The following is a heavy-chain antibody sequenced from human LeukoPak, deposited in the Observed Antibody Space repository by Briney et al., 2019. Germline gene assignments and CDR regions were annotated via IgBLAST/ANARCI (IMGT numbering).Heavy chain of an antibody. J-gene: IGHJ4*02. CDR3: AREVTVTTVGDY. D-gene: IGHD4-17*01. CDR2: ISSSSYI. Sequence: GGSLRLSCAASGFTFSSYSMNWVRQAPGKGLEWVSSISSSSYIYYADSVKGRFTISRDNAKNSLYLQMNSLRAEDTAVYYCAREVTVTTVGDYWGQGTLVTVSS. V-gene: IGHV3-21*01. CDR1: GFTFSSYS.